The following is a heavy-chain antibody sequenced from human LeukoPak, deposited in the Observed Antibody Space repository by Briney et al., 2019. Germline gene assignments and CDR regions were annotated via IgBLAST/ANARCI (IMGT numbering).Heavy chain of an antibody. J-gene: IGHJ3*01. CDR2: IYYSGST. CDR1: GGSISSSSYY. D-gene: IGHD3-22*01. CDR3: ARVPTYYYDSSGYLDV. Sequence: SETLSLTCTVSGGSISSSSYYWGWIRQPPGKGLEWIGSIYYSGSTYYNASLESRVTISVDTSKNQFSLKLSSVTAADTAVYFCARVPTYYYDSSGYLDVWGQGTMVTVSP. V-gene: IGHV4-39*07.